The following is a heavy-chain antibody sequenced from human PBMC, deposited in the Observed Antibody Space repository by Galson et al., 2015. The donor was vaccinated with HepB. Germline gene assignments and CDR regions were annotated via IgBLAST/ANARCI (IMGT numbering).Heavy chain of an antibody. CDR3: AKGYGLFDS. V-gene: IGHV3-23*01. Sequence: SLRLSCAASGFAFHSHAMSWVRQAPGKGLEWISGISGNGDSTFYAVSVKGRFTVSRDNSKNMLYLQMDSLTAEDTGLYFCAKGYGLFDSWAQGSLVTVSS. J-gene: IGHJ5*01. CDR1: GFAFHSHA. D-gene: IGHD3-16*01. CDR2: ISGNGDST.